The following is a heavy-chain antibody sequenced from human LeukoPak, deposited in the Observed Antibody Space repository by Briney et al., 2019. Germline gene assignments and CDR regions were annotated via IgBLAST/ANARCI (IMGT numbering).Heavy chain of an antibody. J-gene: IGHJ4*02. CDR3: ARVIVYYYDSSGYFDY. CDR1: GYSISSGYY. Sequence: SETLSLTCTVSGYSISSGYYWGWIRQPPGKGLEWIGSIYHSGSTYYNPSLKSRVTISVDTSKNQFSLKLSSVTAADTAVYYCARVIVYYYDSSGYFDYWGQGTLVTVSS. CDR2: IYHSGST. V-gene: IGHV4-38-2*02. D-gene: IGHD3-22*01.